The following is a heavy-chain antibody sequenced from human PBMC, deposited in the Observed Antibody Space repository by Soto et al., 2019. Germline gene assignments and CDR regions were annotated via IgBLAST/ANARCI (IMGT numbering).Heavy chain of an antibody. J-gene: IGHJ4*02. D-gene: IGHD6-19*01. Sequence: EVQLLESGGDLVQPGGSLRLSCAASGFTFSSYAMTWVRQAPGKWPEWVSAISGSGGSTFYANSVTGRFTSSRDNSKNTLYLQMNSLRAEDTAIYYCAKGRGIAVVGTRVDYWGQGTLVTVSS. CDR2: ISGSGGST. CDR1: GFTFSSYA. V-gene: IGHV3-23*01. CDR3: AKGRGIAVVGTRVDY.